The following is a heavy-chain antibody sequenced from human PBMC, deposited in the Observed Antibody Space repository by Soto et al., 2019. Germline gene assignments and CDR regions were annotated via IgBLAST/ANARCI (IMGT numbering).Heavy chain of an antibody. Sequence: EVQLVESGGGLVKPGGSLRLSCAASGFTFSSYSMNWVRQAPGKGLEWVSSISTCSSYIYYADSVMGRFTISRDNAKNSLYLQMNSLRAEDTAVYYCSRDQPGYSYGYGLGYWGQGTLVTVSS. V-gene: IGHV3-21*01. CDR1: GFTFSSYS. D-gene: IGHD5-18*01. CDR3: SRDQPGYSYGYGLGY. CDR2: ISTCSSYI. J-gene: IGHJ4*02.